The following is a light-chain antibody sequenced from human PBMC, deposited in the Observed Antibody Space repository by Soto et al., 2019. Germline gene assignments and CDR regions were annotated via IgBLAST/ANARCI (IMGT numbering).Light chain of an antibody. CDR1: QTISSW. CDR3: QQYSRDST. V-gene: IGKV1-5*01. Sequence: DIQMTQSPSSLSGSVGDRVTITFRASQTISSWLAWYQQKPGKAPKLLIYDASTLESGVPSRFSGSGSGTDFTLTITSLQPADIATYYCQQYSRDSTFGQGTKVDIK. J-gene: IGKJ1*01. CDR2: DAS.